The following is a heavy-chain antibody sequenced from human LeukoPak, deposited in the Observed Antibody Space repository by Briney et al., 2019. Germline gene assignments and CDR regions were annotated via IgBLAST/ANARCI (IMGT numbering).Heavy chain of an antibody. Sequence: PSETLSLTCTVSGGSISSYYWSWIRQPPGKGLEWIGYIYTSGSTNYNPSLKSRVTISVDTSKDQFSLKLSSVTAADTAVYYCARQVVPAAIPDGNWFDPWGQGTLVTVSS. J-gene: IGHJ5*02. CDR1: GGSISSYY. CDR2: IYTSGST. V-gene: IGHV4-4*09. CDR3: ARQVVPAAIPDGNWFDP. D-gene: IGHD2-2*01.